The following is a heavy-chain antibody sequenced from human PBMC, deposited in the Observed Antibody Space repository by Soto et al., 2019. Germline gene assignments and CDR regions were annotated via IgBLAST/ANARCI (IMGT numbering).Heavy chain of an antibody. CDR2: IYYSGST. Sequence: XXTLSLPFTVSGGSIRSYYWRWIRQPPGKGLEWIGYIYYSGSTNYNPSLKSRVTISVDTSKNQFSLKLSSVTAADTAVYYCARGRWFWDAFDIWGQGTMVTV. V-gene: IGHV4-59*01. CDR1: GGSIRSYY. D-gene: IGHD2-15*01. CDR3: ARGRWFWDAFDI. J-gene: IGHJ3*02.